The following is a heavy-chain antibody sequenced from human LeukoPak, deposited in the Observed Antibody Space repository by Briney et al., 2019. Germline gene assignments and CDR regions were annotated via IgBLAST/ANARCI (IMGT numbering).Heavy chain of an antibody. CDR3: AKQQRGSGSLSPFDY. V-gene: IGHV3-23*01. CDR2: ISGSGSNT. J-gene: IGHJ4*02. D-gene: IGHD3-10*01. Sequence: PGGSLRLSCATSGFTFSSYAMNWVRQAPGKGLEWVSGISGSGSNTYYADSVKGRFTISRDNSKNTLYLQMDSLRAEDTAVYYCAKQQRGSGSLSPFDYWGQGTLVTVSS. CDR1: GFTFSSYA.